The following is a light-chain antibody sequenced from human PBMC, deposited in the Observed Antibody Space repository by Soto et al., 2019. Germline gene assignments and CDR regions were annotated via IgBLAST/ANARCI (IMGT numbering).Light chain of an antibody. CDR3: QTWDTGARVV. Sequence: QPVLTQSPSASASLGASVKLTCTLSSGHSSYAIEWHQQQPEKGPRYLMTLSSDGSHSKGDGIHDRFSGASARAELYITISRLQSEDEAHYYCQTWDTGARVVFGGGTKVTVL. CDR2: LSSDGSH. CDR1: SGHSSYA. J-gene: IGLJ2*01. V-gene: IGLV4-69*01.